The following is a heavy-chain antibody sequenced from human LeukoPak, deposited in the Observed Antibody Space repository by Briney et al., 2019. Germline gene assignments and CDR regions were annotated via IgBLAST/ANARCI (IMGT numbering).Heavy chain of an antibody. J-gene: IGHJ4*02. CDR3: ATGGHVRVYDSSAYYGHY. V-gene: IGHV1-69*06. D-gene: IGHD3-22*01. CDR2: IIPIFGTA. Sequence: SVKVSCKASGGTFSSYAISWVRQAPGQGLEWMGGIIPIFGTANYAQKFQGRVTITADKSTSTAYMELSGLRSEDTAVYYCATGGHVRVYDSSAYYGHYWGQGTLVTVSS. CDR1: GGTFSSYA.